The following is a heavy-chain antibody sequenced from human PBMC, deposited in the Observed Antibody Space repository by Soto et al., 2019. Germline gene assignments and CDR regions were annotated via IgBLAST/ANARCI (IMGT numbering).Heavy chain of an antibody. CDR1: GGCVSSGGYY. J-gene: IGHJ5*02. CDR2: IYYSGST. CDR3: ARGLRFVDSWFEP. V-gene: IGHV4-31*03. D-gene: IGHD3-3*01. Sequence: PSETLSLTCTVSGGCVSSGGYYWSWIRQHPRNGLEAIAYIYYSGSTYYNPSLKSRVTISVDTSKNQFSLTLSSVTAADTAVYYCARGLRFVDSWFEPWGQGTLVTVS.